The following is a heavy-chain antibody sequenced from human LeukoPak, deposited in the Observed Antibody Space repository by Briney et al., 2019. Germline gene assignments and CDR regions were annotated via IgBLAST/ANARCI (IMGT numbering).Heavy chain of an antibody. V-gene: IGHV3-30*02. J-gene: IGHJ4*02. D-gene: IGHD2-21*01. CDR3: AKGDSRTHDY. Sequence: DSVKGRFTISRDNSKNTLYLQMNSLRAEDTAVYYCAKGDSRTHDYWGQGTLVTVSS.